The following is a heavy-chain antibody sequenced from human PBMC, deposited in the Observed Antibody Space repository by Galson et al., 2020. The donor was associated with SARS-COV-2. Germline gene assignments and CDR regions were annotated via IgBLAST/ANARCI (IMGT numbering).Heavy chain of an antibody. CDR1: GFTFSDYY. CDR3: AREPVEWATIRGPFDI. Sequence: KIGESLKISCAASGFTFSDYYMSWIRQAPGKGLEWVSYISSSSSYTNYADSVKGRFTISRDDAKNSLYLQMNSLRAEDTAVYYCAREPVEWATIRGPFDIWGQGTMVTVSS. D-gene: IGHD1-26*01. V-gene: IGHV3-11*06. J-gene: IGHJ3*02. CDR2: ISSSSSYT.